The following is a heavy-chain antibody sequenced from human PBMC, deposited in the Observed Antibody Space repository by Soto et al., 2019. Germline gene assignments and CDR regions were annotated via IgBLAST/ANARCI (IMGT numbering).Heavy chain of an antibody. CDR3: ARSRYNWNYGYFDY. CDR2: IYHSGST. J-gene: IGHJ4*02. Sequence: SETLSLTCAVSGGSISSGGYSWSWIRQPPGKGLEWIGYIYHSGSTYYNPSLKSRVTISVDRSKNQFSLKLSSVTAADTAVYYCARSRYNWNYGYFDYWGQGTLVTVSS. CDR1: GGSISSGGYS. D-gene: IGHD1-7*01. V-gene: IGHV4-30-2*01.